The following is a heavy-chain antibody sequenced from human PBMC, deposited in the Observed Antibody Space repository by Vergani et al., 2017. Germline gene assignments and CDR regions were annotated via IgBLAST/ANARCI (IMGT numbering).Heavy chain of an antibody. CDR2: INAGNGNT. J-gene: IGHJ4*02. D-gene: IGHD3-22*01. CDR3: ARGIPNRKGGIVVVTSTYYFDY. Sequence: QVQLVQSGAEVKKPGASVKVSCKASGYTFTSYAMHWVRQAPGQRLEWMGWINAGNGNTKYSQKFQGRVTITRDTSASTAYMELSSLRSEDTAVYSCARGIPNRKGGIVVVTSTYYFDYWGQGTLVTVSS. V-gene: IGHV1-3*01. CDR1: GYTFTSYA.